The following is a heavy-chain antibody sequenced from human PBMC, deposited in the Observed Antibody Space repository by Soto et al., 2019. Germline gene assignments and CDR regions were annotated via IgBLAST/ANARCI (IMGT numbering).Heavy chain of an antibody. Sequence: ASVKVSCKASGYTFTNYGISWVRQAPGQGLEWMGWISVHNGNTNYAQKFQGRVTMTTDTSTGTAYMEVRSLTSDDTAVYYFAKDGVVRTATRDFDYWGQGTLVTVSS. CDR3: AKDGVVRTATRDFDY. J-gene: IGHJ4*02. CDR2: ISVHNGNT. CDR1: GYTFTNYG. D-gene: IGHD3-3*01. V-gene: IGHV1-18*01.